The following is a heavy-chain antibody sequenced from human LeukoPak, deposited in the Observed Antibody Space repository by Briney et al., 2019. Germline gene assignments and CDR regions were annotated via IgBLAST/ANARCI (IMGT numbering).Heavy chain of an antibody. CDR2: ISSRSESE. D-gene: IGHD5-24*01. CDR1: GFTFSTSG. V-gene: IGHV3-48*02. Sequence: SGGSLRLSCAASGFTFSTSGMNWVRQAPGKGLEWVAYISSRSESEYYAASVKGRFTISRDNAHNSLYLQMNSLRDDDTAVYYCARVWQLGVWGQGTAVTVSS. CDR3: ARVWQLGV. J-gene: IGHJ6*02.